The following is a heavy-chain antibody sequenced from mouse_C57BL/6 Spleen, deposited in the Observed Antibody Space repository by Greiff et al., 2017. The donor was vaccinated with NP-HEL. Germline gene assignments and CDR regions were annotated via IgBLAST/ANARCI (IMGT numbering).Heavy chain of an antibody. Sequence: VKLQESGAELVRPGASVKLSCKASGYTFTDYYINWVKQRPGQGLEWIARIYPGSGNTYYNEKFKGKATLTAEKSSSTAYMQLSSLTSEDSAVYFCAREDYTSGRFAYWGQGALVTVSA. V-gene: IGHV1-76*01. CDR1: GYTFTDYY. CDR3: AREDYTSGRFAY. J-gene: IGHJ3*01. CDR2: IYPGSGNT. D-gene: IGHD2-12*01.